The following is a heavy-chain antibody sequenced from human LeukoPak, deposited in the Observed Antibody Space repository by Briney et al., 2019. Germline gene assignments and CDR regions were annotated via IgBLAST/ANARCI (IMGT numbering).Heavy chain of an antibody. CDR3: ARDTFRQQDKFFDY. CDR2: INPNSGGT. D-gene: IGHD2/OR15-2a*01. V-gene: IGHV1-2*02. CDR1: GYTLTELS. Sequence: GASVKVSCKVSGYTLTELSMHWVRQAPGQGLEWMGWINPNSGGTNYAQKFQGRVTMTRDTSISTAYMELSRLTSDDTAVYYCARDTFRQQDKFFDYWGQGTLVTVSS. J-gene: IGHJ4*02.